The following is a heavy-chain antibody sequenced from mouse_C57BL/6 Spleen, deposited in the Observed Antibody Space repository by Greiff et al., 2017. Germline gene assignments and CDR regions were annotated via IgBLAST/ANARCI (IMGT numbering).Heavy chain of an antibody. Sequence: VQLQQSGPELVKPGASVTISCKASGYSFTDYNMNWVKQSNGKSLEWIGVINPNYGTTSYNQKFKGKATLTVDQSSSTASMQLNSLTSEDSAVYYCSSYGYDGPSYWYFDVWGTGTTVTVSS. CDR2: INPNYGTT. J-gene: IGHJ1*03. D-gene: IGHD2-2*01. V-gene: IGHV1-39*01. CDR3: SSYGYDGPSYWYFDV. CDR1: GYSFTDYN.